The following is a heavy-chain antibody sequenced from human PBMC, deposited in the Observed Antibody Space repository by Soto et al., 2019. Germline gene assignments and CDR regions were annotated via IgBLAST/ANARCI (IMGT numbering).Heavy chain of an antibody. J-gene: IGHJ6*02. Sequence: QVQVVQSGDEVKETGASVRVSCKTSGYSFTAYGISWVRQAPGQGLEWMGWISCYNGKKKYAQKVQGRVTMTTDTSTRKAYMEVRSPRSDDTAIYYCARDAPPPELRFLEWHNYDYNGMDVWGQGTTLTVSS. CDR2: ISCYNGKK. CDR1: GYSFTAYG. D-gene: IGHD3-3*01. CDR3: ARDAPPPELRFLEWHNYDYNGMDV. V-gene: IGHV1-18*01.